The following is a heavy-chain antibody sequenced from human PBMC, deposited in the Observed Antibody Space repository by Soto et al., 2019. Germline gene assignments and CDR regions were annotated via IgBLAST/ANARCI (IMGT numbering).Heavy chain of an antibody. CDR3: ARGRPRWLGELLVH. V-gene: IGHV3-7*01. CDR1: GFNFSSFA. Sequence: PGGSLRLSCAASGFNFSSFAMSWVRQAPGKGLEWVANIKQDGSEKYYVDSVKGRFTISIDNTKNSLYLQMNSLRAEDTAVYYCARGRPRWLGELLVHWGQGTLVTVSS. J-gene: IGHJ4*02. D-gene: IGHD3-10*01. CDR2: IKQDGSEK.